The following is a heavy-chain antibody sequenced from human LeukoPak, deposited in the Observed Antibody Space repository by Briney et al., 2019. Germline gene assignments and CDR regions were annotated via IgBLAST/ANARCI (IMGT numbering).Heavy chain of an antibody. Sequence: GGSLRPSCAASGFTFSSYWMHWVRQAPGKGLEWVSYISSSGSTIYYADSVKGRFTISRDNAKNSLYLQMNSLRAEDTAVYYCARGVVVVAARGWFDPWGQGTLVTVSS. J-gene: IGHJ5*02. CDR3: ARGVVVVAARGWFDP. D-gene: IGHD2-15*01. CDR2: ISSSGSTI. V-gene: IGHV3-48*04. CDR1: GFTFSSYW.